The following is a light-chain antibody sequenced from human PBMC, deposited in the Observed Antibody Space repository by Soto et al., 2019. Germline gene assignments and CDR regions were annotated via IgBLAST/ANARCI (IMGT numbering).Light chain of an antibody. V-gene: IGKV4-1*01. CDR1: QSVLYSSNERNY. J-gene: IGKJ2*01. Sequence: DIVMTQSPDSLAVSLGERATINCKSSQSVLYSSNERNYLAWYQQKPGQSPTLLIYWASDRQSGVPDRFSGSGSGTDFTLTISSLQAEDVAVYYCQQYYSAPLTFGQGTKLEIK. CDR3: QQYYSAPLT. CDR2: WAS.